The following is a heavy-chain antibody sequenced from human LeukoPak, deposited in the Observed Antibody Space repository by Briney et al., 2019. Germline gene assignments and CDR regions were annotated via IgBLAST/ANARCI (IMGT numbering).Heavy chain of an antibody. CDR1: GYTFTDYY. Sequence: ASVKVSCKASGYTFTDYYIHWVRQAPGQGLEWMGWINPNGGGTNYAQKFQGRVTMTRDTSISTVYMELSSLRFDDTAVYYCARERKWELDYWGQGTLVTVSS. D-gene: IGHD1-26*01. CDR2: INPNGGGT. J-gene: IGHJ4*02. V-gene: IGHV1-2*02. CDR3: ARERKWELDY.